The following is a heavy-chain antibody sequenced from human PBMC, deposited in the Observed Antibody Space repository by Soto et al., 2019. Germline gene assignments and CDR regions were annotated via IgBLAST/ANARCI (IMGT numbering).Heavy chain of an antibody. J-gene: IGHJ1*01. CDR2: IYSGGST. CDR1: GFTVSSNY. Sequence: EVQLVESGGGLIQPGGSLRLSCAASGFTVSSNYMSWVRQAPGKGLEWVSVIYSGGSTYYADSVKGRFTISRDNSKNTLYLQMNRLRAEDTAVYYCAKDEWNSVYPYWGQGTLVTVSS. CDR3: AKDEWNSVYPY. V-gene: IGHV3-53*01. D-gene: IGHD5-12*01.